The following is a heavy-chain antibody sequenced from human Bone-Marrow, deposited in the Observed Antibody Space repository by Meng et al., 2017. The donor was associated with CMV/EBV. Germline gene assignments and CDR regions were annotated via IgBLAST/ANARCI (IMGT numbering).Heavy chain of an antibody. V-gene: IGHV3-23*01. CDR1: GFIFTNYA. Sequence: GESLKISCAASGFIFTNYAMSWVRQAPGKGLEWVSLINAGGDRTHYADSVKGRFFISRDNSRDTLYLQMKNLRADDTAAYYCAKDETVGATSPFDYWGQGTLVTVSS. J-gene: IGHJ4*02. D-gene: IGHD2-15*01. CDR3: AKDETVGATSPFDY. CDR2: INAGGDRT.